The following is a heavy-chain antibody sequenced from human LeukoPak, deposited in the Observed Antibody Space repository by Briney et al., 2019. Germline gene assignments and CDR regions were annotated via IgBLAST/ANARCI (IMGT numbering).Heavy chain of an antibody. CDR3: AKDIVPSWYSGSHSFDY. V-gene: IGHV3-15*01. CDR2: IKSKTDGGTT. D-gene: IGHD1-26*01. CDR1: GFTFSNAW. J-gene: IGHJ4*02. Sequence: GGSLGLSCAASGFTFSNAWMSWVRQAPGKGLEWVGRIKSKTDGGTTDYAAPVKGRFTISRDDSKNTLYLQMNSLRAEDTAVYYCAKDIVPSWYSGSHSFDYWGQGTLVTVSS.